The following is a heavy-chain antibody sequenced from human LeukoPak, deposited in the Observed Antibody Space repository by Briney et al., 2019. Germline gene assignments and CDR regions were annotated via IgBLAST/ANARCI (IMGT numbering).Heavy chain of an antibody. CDR2: ISGSGAAT. V-gene: IGHV3-23*01. CDR1: GFNFNVYA. Sequence: GGSLRLSGAVTGFNFNVYALNWVRQAPGKGLEWVSTISGSGAATYYADSVKGRFTISRDNSKNTLYLQLNSLRVEDTAQYYCAKGDDYGESWGQGTLVTVSS. CDR3: AKGDDYGES. J-gene: IGHJ4*02.